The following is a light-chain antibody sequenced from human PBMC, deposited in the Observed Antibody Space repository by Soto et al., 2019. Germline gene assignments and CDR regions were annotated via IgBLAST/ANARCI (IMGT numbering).Light chain of an antibody. Sequence: DIQMTQSPSSLSASVGDRVTITCRASQSISSYLNWYQQKPGKAPKLLIYAASSLQSGVPSRFSGSGSGTDFTLTISSLQPEDFATYYCQHSYSIPQTFGQGTKVESK. CDR3: QHSYSIPQT. V-gene: IGKV1-39*01. J-gene: IGKJ1*01. CDR2: AAS. CDR1: QSISSY.